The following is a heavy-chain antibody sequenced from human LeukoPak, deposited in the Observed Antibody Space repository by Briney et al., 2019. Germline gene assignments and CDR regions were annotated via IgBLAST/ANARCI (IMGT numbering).Heavy chain of an antibody. J-gene: IGHJ4*02. V-gene: IGHV3-74*01. Sequence: PGGSLRLSCAASGFTFSSYAMSWVRQAPGKGLEWVSRINSDGSSTSYADSVKGRFTISRDNAKNTLYLQMNSLRAEDTAVYYCARLRVAGTEFDYWGQGTLVTVSS. CDR2: INSDGSST. D-gene: IGHD6-19*01. CDR1: GFTFSSYA. CDR3: ARLRVAGTEFDY.